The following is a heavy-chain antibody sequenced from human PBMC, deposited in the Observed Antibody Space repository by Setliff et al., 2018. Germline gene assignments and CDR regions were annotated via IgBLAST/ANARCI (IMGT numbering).Heavy chain of an antibody. CDR1: GYSISSGYY. CDR2: TYHSGST. V-gene: IGHV4-38-2*02. Sequence: SETLSLTCTVSGYSISSGYYWGWIRQPPGKGLEWIGSTYHSGSTYYNPSLKSRVTISVDTSKNQFSLKLSSVTAADTAVYYCAREGAYSYGLGDAFDIWGQGTMVTVSS. J-gene: IGHJ3*02. CDR3: AREGAYSYGLGDAFDI. D-gene: IGHD5-18*01.